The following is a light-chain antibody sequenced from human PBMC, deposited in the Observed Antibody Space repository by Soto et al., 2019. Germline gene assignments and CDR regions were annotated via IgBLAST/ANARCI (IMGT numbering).Light chain of an antibody. CDR2: DAS. J-gene: IGKJ2*01. V-gene: IGKV1-5*01. Sequence: DIQMTQSPSTLSVSVGDRVTITCRAIQNISTWLAWYQQKPGKAPKVLIYDASSLESGVPSRFSGSGSGTEFTLTISSLQPDECATYYCQQHNGYFGQGTKLEIK. CDR1: QNISTW. CDR3: QQHNGY.